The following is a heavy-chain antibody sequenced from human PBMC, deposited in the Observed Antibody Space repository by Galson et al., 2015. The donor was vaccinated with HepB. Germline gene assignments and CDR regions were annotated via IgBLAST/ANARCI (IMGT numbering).Heavy chain of an antibody. J-gene: IGHJ3*02. CDR1: GFTFSRYD. V-gene: IGHV3-30*18. D-gene: IGHD3-22*01. CDR2: VSFDGNNK. Sequence: SLRLSCAASGFTFSRYDMHWVRQAPGKGLEWVAVVSFDGNNKYYVDSVKGRFTISRDNSKNTLYLQMNSLRAEDTAVYYCAKGLKYYYESSRHYRESDAFDIWGQGTMVTVSS. CDR3: AKGLKYYYESSRHYRESDAFDI.